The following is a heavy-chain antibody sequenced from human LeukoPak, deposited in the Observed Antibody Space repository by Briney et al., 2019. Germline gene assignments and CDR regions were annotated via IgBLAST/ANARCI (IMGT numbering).Heavy chain of an antibody. CDR2: IYTSGST. J-gene: IGHJ4*02. Sequence: SETLSLTCTVSGGSISSGSYYWSWIRQPAGKGLEWIGRIYTSGSTNYNPSLKSRVTISVDTSKNQFSLKLSSVTAADTAVYYCARAPGDFDCWGQGTLVTVSS. D-gene: IGHD3-16*01. V-gene: IGHV4-61*02. CDR3: ARAPGDFDC. CDR1: GGSISSGSYY.